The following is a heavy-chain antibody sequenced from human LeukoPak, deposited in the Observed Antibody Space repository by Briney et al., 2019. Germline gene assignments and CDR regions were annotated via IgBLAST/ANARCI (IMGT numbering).Heavy chain of an antibody. CDR3: ARLTAYYYDSSGLGDY. Sequence: GGSLRLSCAASGFTFSSYSMNWVRQAPGKGLEWVSSISSSSSYIYYADSVKGRFTISRDDAKNSLYLQMNSLRAEDTALYYCARLTAYYYDSSGLGDYWGQGTLVTVSS. D-gene: IGHD3-22*01. CDR1: GFTFSSYS. V-gene: IGHV3-21*04. CDR2: ISSSSSYI. J-gene: IGHJ4*02.